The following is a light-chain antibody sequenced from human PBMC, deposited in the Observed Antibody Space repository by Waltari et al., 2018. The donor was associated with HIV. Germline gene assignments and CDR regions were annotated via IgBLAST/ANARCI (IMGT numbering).Light chain of an antibody. J-gene: IGKJ5*01. CDR1: PSIFYTSNTQNY. CDR3: QQYYTTPIT. V-gene: IGKV4-1*01. Sequence: DIVMTHSPHSLAVSLGARAIITCRSSPSIFYTSNTQNYLAWYQLKPGQPPKLLIYWASTRESGVPDRFSGSGSGTDFTLSISSLQADDVALYYCQQYYTTPITFGQGTRLEIK. CDR2: WAS.